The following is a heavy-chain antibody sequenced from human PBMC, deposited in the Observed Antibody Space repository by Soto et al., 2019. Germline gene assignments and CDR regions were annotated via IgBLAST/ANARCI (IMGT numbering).Heavy chain of an antibody. D-gene: IGHD6-13*01. CDR1: GYTFTSYY. CDR3: AKDSWYFDL. J-gene: IGHJ4*02. CDR2: INPSGGST. V-gene: IGHV1-46*01. Sequence: ASVKVSCKASGYTFTSYYMHWVRQAPGQGLEWMGIINPSGGSTSYAQKFQGRFTVSRDNAKNTVSLQMNSLRVEDTGVYYCAKDSWYFDLWSQGSQVTVSS.